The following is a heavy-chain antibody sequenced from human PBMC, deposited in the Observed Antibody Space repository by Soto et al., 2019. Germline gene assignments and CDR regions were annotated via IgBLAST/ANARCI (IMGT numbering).Heavy chain of an antibody. J-gene: IGHJ5*02. CDR3: ARGAYYYDRQSWFDP. Sequence: SETLSLTCAVSGGSVNIRNFYWTWIRQPPGKGLEWIGFFYFGGITSYSPSLKSRVIISIDPSKNQFSLSLTSVTTADTAVYYCARGAYYYDRQSWFDPWGPGTLVTVSS. D-gene: IGHD3-22*01. V-gene: IGHV4-61*01. CDR1: GGSVNIRNFY. CDR2: FYFGGIT.